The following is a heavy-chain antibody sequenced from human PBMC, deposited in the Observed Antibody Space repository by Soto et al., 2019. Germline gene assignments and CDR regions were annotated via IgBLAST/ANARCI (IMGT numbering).Heavy chain of an antibody. V-gene: IGHV3-48*04. D-gene: IGHD2-2*01. CDR1: GFTFSSYW. CDR2: ISSSGSTT. Sequence: PGGSLRLSCTASGFTFSSYWMHWVRQAPGRGLEWVSHISSSGSTTNYADSVKGRFTISRDNAKNSLYLQMNSLRAEDTAVYYCVRVLVPAAMGYYYYYMDVWGKGTTVTVSS. CDR3: VRVLVPAAMGYYYYYMDV. J-gene: IGHJ6*03.